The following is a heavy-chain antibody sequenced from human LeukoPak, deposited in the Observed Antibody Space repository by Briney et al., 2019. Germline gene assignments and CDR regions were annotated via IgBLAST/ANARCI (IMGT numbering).Heavy chain of an antibody. V-gene: IGHV3-21*01. CDR2: ISSRSTYI. Sequence: AGGSLRLSCAASGFSFSSYTMNWVRQAPGKGLEWVSSISSRSTYIYYADSLKGRFTISRDNAKNSLYLQMNSLTAEDTAVYYCAKWLTQYHYYMDAWGKGTTVTVSS. J-gene: IGHJ6*03. CDR1: GFSFSSYT. CDR3: AKWLTQYHYYMDA. D-gene: IGHD6-19*01.